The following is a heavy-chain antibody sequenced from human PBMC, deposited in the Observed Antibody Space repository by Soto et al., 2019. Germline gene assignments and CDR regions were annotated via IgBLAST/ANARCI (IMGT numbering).Heavy chain of an antibody. J-gene: IGHJ6*03. CDR2: IYYSGST. CDR3: AGWGNDFWSGYYDYYYMDV. D-gene: IGHD3-3*01. V-gene: IGHV4-39*01. Sequence: SQTLSLTCTVSGGSISSSSYYWGWIRQPPGKGLEWIGSIYYSGSTYYNPSLKSRVTISVDTSKNQFSLKLSSVTAADTAVYYFAGWGNDFWSGYYDYYYMDVWGKGTTVTVSS. CDR1: GGSISSSSYY.